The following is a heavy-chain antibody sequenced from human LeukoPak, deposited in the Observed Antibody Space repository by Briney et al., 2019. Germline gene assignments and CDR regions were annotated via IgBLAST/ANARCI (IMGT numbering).Heavy chain of an antibody. V-gene: IGHV1-69*05. J-gene: IGHJ5*02. D-gene: IGHD1-7*01. CDR3: ATGNWNYVSFLGSWFDP. CDR1: GGTFSSYA. CDR2: IIPIFGTA. Sequence: ASVKVSCKASGGTFSSYAISWVRQAPGQGLEWMGGIIPIFGTANYAQKFQGRVTITTDESTSTAYMELSSLRSEDTAVYYCATGNWNYVSFLGSWFDPWGQGTLVTVSS.